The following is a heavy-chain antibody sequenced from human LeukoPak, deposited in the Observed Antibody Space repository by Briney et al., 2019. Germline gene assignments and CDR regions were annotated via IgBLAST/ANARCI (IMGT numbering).Heavy chain of an antibody. Sequence: PSETLSLTCTVSGDSISSSSYYWGWIRQPPGKGLEWIGSIYYSGSTYYNPSLKGRVTISVDTSKNQFSLKLSSVTAADTAVYYCASDTRMTTVTRWWDCWGQGTLVTVSS. CDR3: ASDTRMTTVTRWWDC. CDR1: GDSISSSSYY. CDR2: IYYSGST. V-gene: IGHV4-39*07. J-gene: IGHJ4*02. D-gene: IGHD4-17*01.